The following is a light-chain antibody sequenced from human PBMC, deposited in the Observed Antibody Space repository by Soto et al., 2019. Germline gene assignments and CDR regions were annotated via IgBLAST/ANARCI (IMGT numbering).Light chain of an antibody. CDR2: WAS. CDR1: QSVLYSSNNKNY. Sequence: DILMTQSPDSLAVSLGERATINCKSSQSVLYSSNNKNYLAWYQQKPGQPPKLLIYWASTRESGVPDRFSGSGSGTDFTLTISSLQAEDVAVYYCQHYYTTPLTFGGGTKVDI. J-gene: IGKJ4*01. V-gene: IGKV4-1*01. CDR3: QHYYTTPLT.